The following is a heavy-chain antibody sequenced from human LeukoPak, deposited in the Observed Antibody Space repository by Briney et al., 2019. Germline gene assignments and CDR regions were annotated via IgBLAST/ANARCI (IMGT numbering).Heavy chain of an antibody. D-gene: IGHD2-8*01. V-gene: IGHV3-23*01. CDR2: ITAPGDAT. CDR1: GFTFSSYA. CDR3: AKAFGTNGYFQLPIDF. J-gene: IGHJ4*02. Sequence: PGGSLRLSCAASGFTFSSYAMTWVRQAPGKGLECVSAITAPGDATYYADSVKGRFSISRDNSKNTLYLQLNSLRVEDTALYYCAKAFGTNGYFQLPIDFWGQGTLVTVSS.